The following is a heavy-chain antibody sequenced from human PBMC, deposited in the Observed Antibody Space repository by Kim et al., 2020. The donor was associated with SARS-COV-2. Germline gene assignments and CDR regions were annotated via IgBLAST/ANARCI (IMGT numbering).Heavy chain of an antibody. V-gene: IGHV1-2*02. CDR3: ARDSVTLYYYYGMDV. D-gene: IGHD2-21*02. CDR1: GYTFTGYY. CDR2: INPNSGGT. Sequence: ASVKVSCKASGYTFTGYYMHWVRQAPGQGLEWMGWINPNSGGTNYAQKFQGRVTMTRDTSISTAYMELSRLRSDDTAVYYCARDSVTLYYYYGMDVWGQGTTVTVSS. J-gene: IGHJ6*02.